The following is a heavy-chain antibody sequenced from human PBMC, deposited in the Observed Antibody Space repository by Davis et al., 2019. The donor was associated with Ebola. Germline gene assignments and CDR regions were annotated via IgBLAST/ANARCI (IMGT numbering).Heavy chain of an antibody. V-gene: IGHV3-15*01. Sequence: GESLKISCAASGFTFSSYAMSWVRQAPGKGLEWVGRIKSKTDGGTTDYAAPVKGRFTISRDDSKNTLYLQMNSLKTEDTAVYYCTTAYYFDIWGQGTMVTVS. D-gene: IGHD2-8*01. J-gene: IGHJ3*02. CDR1: GFTFSSYA. CDR2: IKSKTDGGTT. CDR3: TTAYYFDI.